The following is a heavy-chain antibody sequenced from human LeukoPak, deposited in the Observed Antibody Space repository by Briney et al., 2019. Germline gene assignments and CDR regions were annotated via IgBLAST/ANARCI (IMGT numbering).Heavy chain of an antibody. D-gene: IGHD3-22*01. V-gene: IGHV4-34*01. Sequence: SETLSLTCAVYGGSFSGYYWSWIRQPPGKGLEWIGEINHSGSTNYNPSLKSRVTISVDTSKNQFSLKLSSVTAADTAVYYCASLGYYDSSGYSGGDYWGQGTLVTVSS. J-gene: IGHJ4*02. CDR3: ASLGYYDSSGYSGGDY. CDR1: GGSFSGYY. CDR2: INHSGST.